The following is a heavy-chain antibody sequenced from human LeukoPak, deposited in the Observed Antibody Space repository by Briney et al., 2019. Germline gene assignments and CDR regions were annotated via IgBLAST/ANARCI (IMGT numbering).Heavy chain of an antibody. V-gene: IGHV4-34*01. D-gene: IGHD6-13*01. CDR1: GGSFSGYY. J-gene: IGHJ5*02. Sequence: PSETLPLTCAVYGGSFSGYYWSWIRQPPGKGLEWIGEINHSGSTNYNPSLKSRVTISVDTSKNQFSLKLSSVTAADTAVYYCARGRFRAAAGRGYIDPWGQGTLVTVSS. CDR3: ARGRFRAAAGRGYIDP. CDR2: INHSGST.